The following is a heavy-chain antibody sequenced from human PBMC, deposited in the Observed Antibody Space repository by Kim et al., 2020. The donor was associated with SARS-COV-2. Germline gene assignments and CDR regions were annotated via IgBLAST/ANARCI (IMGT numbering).Heavy chain of an antibody. D-gene: IGHD3-16*02. J-gene: IGHJ4*02. CDR1: GFTFGDYA. V-gene: IGHV3-49*04. CDR2: IRSKAYGGTT. CDR3: TRGEITFGGVIPTPVD. Sequence: GGSLRLSCTASGFTFGDYAMSWVRQAPGKGLEWVGFIRSKAYGGTTEYAASVKGRFTISRDDSKSIAYLQMNSLKTEDTAVYYCTRGEITFGGVIPTPVDWGQGTLVTVSS.